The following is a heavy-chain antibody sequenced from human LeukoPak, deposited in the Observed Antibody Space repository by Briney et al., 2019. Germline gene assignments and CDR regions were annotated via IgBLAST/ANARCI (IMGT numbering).Heavy chain of an antibody. CDR3: ARPGIAAADTYMDV. CDR2: IYYSGST. CDR1: GGSISSSSYY. D-gene: IGHD6-13*01. J-gene: IGHJ6*03. V-gene: IGHV4-39*07. Sequence: PSETLSLTCTVSGGSISSSSYYWGWIRQPPGKGLEWIGSIYYSGSTYYNPSLKSRVTISVDSSKNQFSLKLSSVTAADTAVYYCARPGIAAADTYMDVWGKGTTVTVSS.